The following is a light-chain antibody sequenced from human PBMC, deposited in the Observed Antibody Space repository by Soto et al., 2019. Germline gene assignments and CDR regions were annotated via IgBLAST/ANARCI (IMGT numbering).Light chain of an antibody. Sequence: SYELTQPPSVSVSPGQTARITCSGDALAKQYAYWYQQKPGHAPVLVIFKDTERPSGIPERFSGSSSGTTVTLTIGGVQAEDEADYYCQSADISGPYVFGIGTKVTVL. J-gene: IGLJ1*01. CDR1: ALAKQY. CDR2: KDT. CDR3: QSADISGPYV. V-gene: IGLV3-25*03.